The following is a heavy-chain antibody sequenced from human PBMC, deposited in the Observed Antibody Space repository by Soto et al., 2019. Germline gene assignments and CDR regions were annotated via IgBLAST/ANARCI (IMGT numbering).Heavy chain of an antibody. J-gene: IGHJ6*02. CDR1: GFTFSSYS. D-gene: IGHD2-15*01. V-gene: IGHV3-21*01. CDR3: ARDGGVVVVAATPYLKYGMDV. CDR2: ISSSSSYI. Sequence: EVQLVESGGGLVKPGGSLRLSCAASGFTFSSYSMNWVRQAPGKGLEWVSSISSSSSYIYYADSVKGRFTISRDNANNSLYLQMNSLRAEDTAVYYCARDGGVVVVAATPYLKYGMDVWGQGTTVTVSS.